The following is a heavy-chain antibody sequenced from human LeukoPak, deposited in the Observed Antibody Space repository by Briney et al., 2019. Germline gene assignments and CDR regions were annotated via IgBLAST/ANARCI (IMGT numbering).Heavy chain of an antibody. CDR3: ARADYGALDI. D-gene: IGHD4-17*01. V-gene: IGHV4-59*01. CDR2: IYYSGST. CDR1: LGSISSYY. Sequence: PSETLSLTCTVSLGSISSYYWSWIRQPPGKGLEGMGYIYYSGSTNYNPSLKSRVTISVDTSKNQFSLKLSSLTAADTAVYYCARADYGALDIWAQGTMVTVSS. J-gene: IGHJ3*02.